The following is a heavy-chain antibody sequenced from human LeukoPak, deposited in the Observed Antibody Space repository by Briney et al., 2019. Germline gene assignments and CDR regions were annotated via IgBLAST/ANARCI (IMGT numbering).Heavy chain of an antibody. J-gene: IGHJ6*03. CDR1: GGSISSYY. CDR3: ASVNYYYYYMDV. CDR2: IYYSGST. V-gene: IGHV4-39*01. Sequence: SETLSLTCTVSGGSISSYYWGWIRQPPGKGLEWIGSIYYSGSTYYNPSLKSRVTISVHTSKNQFSLKLRSVTAADTAVYYCASVNYYYYYMDVWGKGTTVTVSS.